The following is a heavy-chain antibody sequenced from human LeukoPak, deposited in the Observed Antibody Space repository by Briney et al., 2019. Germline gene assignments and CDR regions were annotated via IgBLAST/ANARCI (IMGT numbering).Heavy chain of an antibody. CDR1: GYRFTSYW. D-gene: IGHD6-13*01. CDR3: ARQRASSSWVTYYFDY. V-gene: IGHV5-51*01. Sequence: GESLKISCKGSGYRFTSYWITWVRQMPGKGLEWMGIIYPGDSDTRYSPSFQGQVTISADKSISTAYLQWSSLKASDTAMYYRARQRASSSWVTYYFDYWGQGTLVTVSS. J-gene: IGHJ4*02. CDR2: IYPGDSDT.